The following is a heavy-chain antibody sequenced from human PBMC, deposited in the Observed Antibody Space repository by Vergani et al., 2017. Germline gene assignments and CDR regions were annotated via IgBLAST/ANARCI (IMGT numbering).Heavy chain of an antibody. J-gene: IGHJ4*02. CDR1: GGSISSSNW. D-gene: IGHD5-12*01. CDR2: IYHSGST. V-gene: IGHV4-4*03. CDR3: ARVGIVATIRAPWYCDY. Sequence: QVQLQESGPGLVKPPGTLSLTCAVSGGSISSSNWWSWVRQPPGKGLEWIGEIYHSGSTNYNPSLKSRVTISVDKSKNQFSLKLSSVTAADTAVYYCARVGIVATIRAPWYCDYWGQGTLVTVSS.